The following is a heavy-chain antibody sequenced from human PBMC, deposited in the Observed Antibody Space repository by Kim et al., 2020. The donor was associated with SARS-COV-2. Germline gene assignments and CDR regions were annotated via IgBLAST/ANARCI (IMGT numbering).Heavy chain of an antibody. CDR3: TRRGYSGYDWGGYYYGMDC. V-gene: IGHV3-73*01. CDR1: GFTLSGSA. D-gene: IGHD5-12*01. Sequence: GGSLRLSCAASGFTLSGSAMHWVRQASGKGLEWVGRIRSKANSYATAYAASVKGRFTISRDDSKNTAYLQMNSLKTEDTVVYYCTRRGYSGYDWGGYYYGMDCWGQGTTVTVSS. J-gene: IGHJ6*02. CDR2: IRSKANSYAT.